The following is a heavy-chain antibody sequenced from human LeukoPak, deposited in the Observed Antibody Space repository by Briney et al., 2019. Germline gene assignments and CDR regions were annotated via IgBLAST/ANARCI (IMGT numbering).Heavy chain of an antibody. D-gene: IGHD3-10*01. J-gene: IGHJ2*01. CDR3: ARLWFGESWYFDL. Sequence: ASVKVSCKASGYTFTGYYMHWVRQAPGQGLEWMGWINPNSGGTNYAQKFQGRVTMTRDTSISTAYMELSRLRSDDTAVYYCARLWFGESWYFDLWGRGTLVTVSS. V-gene: IGHV1-2*02. CDR1: GYTFTGYY. CDR2: INPNSGGT.